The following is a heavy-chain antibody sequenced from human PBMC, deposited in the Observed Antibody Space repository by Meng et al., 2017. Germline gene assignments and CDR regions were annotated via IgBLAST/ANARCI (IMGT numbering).Heavy chain of an antibody. V-gene: IGHV1-18*01. CDR1: VYTFTSYG. CDR2: ISAYNGNT. J-gene: IGHJ4*02. Sequence: VKDPGAQGKVSRKASVYTFTSYGISWVRQAPGQGLEWMGWISAYNGNTNYAQKLQGRVTMTTDTSTSTAYMELRSLRSDDTAVYYCARVGYCSSTSCHQIDYWGQGTLVTVSS. CDR3: ARVGYCSSTSCHQIDY. D-gene: IGHD2-2*01.